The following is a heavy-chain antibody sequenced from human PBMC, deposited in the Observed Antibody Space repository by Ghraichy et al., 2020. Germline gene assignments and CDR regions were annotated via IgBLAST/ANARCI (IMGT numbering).Heavy chain of an antibody. CDR3: TRVISRYMVRISTSADWFDP. J-gene: IGHJ5*02. CDR2: IRSKAYGGTT. D-gene: IGHD3-10*01. Sequence: GESLRLSCTASGFTFGDYAMSWFRQAPGKGLEWVGFIRSKAYGGTTEYAASVKGRFTISRDDSKSIAYLQMNSLKTEDTAVYYCTRVISRYMVRISTSADWFDPWGQGTLVTVSS. V-gene: IGHV3-49*03. CDR1: GFTFGDYA.